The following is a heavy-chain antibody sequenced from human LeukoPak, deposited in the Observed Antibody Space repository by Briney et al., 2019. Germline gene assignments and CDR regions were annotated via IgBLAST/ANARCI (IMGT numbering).Heavy chain of an antibody. CDR3: ARVDAYGSGSRYYMDV. CDR2: ISAYNGNT. CDR1: GYTFTSYG. Sequence: VKVSFKASGYTFTSYGISWVRQAPGQGLEWMGWISAYNGNTNYAQKLQGRVTMTTDTSTSTAYMELRSLRSDDTAVYYCARVDAYGSGSRYYMDVWGKGTTVTISS. J-gene: IGHJ6*03. V-gene: IGHV1-18*01. D-gene: IGHD3-10*01.